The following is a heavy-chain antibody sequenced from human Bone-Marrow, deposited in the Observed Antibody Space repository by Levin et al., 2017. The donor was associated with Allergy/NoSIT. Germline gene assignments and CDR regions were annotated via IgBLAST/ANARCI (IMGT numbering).Heavy chain of an antibody. CDR2: INPRGGKT. Sequence: ASVKVSCKAFGYTLSSHYMHWVRQAPGKGLEWMGIINPRGGKTTYAQKFQGRVTMTTDMSTSTVYMELSSLKSEDTAMYYCARDGLTLAAAARGEYYYYGMDVWGQGTTVSVSS. CDR1: GYTLSSHY. CDR3: ARDGLTLAAAARGEYYYYGMDV. D-gene: IGHD6-13*01. J-gene: IGHJ6*02. V-gene: IGHV1-46*01.